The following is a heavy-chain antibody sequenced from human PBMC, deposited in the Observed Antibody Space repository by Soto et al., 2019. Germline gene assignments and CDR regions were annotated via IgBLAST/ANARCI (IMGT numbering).Heavy chain of an antibody. CDR3: ARGGFYYDSSGYYYSFDY. D-gene: IGHD3-22*01. CDR2: INSDGSST. Sequence: QPGGSLRLSCAASGFTFSSYWMHWVRQAPGKGLVWVSRINSDGSSTSYADSVKGRFTISRDNAKNTLYLQMNSLRAEDTAVYYCARGGFYYDSSGYYYSFDYWGQGTLVTVSS. CDR1: GFTFSSYW. J-gene: IGHJ4*02. V-gene: IGHV3-74*01.